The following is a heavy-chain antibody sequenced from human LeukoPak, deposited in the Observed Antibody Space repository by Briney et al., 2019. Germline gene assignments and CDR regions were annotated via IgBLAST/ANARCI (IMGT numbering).Heavy chain of an antibody. CDR3: ARAGFFYDASGYNDAFDI. Sequence: SETLSLTCTVSGVSIGSYYWSWIRQPPPKGQERVGYIIYTGSTNYNSSLKSRVTISIDTSKNQFSLKLSSVTAADTVVYHCARAGFFYDASGYNDAFDIWGQETMVTVSS. CDR2: IIYTGST. V-gene: IGHV4-59*01. J-gene: IGHJ3*02. D-gene: IGHD3-22*01. CDR1: GVSIGSYY.